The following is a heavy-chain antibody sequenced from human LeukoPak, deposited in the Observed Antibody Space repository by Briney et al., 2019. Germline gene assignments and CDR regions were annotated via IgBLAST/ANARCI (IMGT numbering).Heavy chain of an antibody. D-gene: IGHD5-12*01. J-gene: IGHJ3*02. CDR2: ISSSGSSI. CDR3: ARHTRPGYSGYENAFDI. Sequence: GGSLRLSCAAAGFSFSSHTINWVRQAPGKGLEWVSSISSSGSSIYYADSLRGRFTISRDNAKNSLFLQMRSLRAEDTAVYYCARHTRPGYSGYENAFDIWGQGTMITVSP. V-gene: IGHV3-21*01. CDR1: GFSFSSHT.